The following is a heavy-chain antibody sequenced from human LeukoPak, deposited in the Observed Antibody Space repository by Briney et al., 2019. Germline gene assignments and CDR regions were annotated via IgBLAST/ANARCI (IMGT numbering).Heavy chain of an antibody. Sequence: LAGGSLRLSCAASGFTFSSYAMHWVRQAPGKGLEWVAVISYDGSNKYYADSVKGRFTISRDNSKNTLYLQMNSLRAEDTAVYYCARAPSSSGWYESLDYWGQGTLVTASS. D-gene: IGHD6-19*01. CDR3: ARAPSSSGWYESLDY. J-gene: IGHJ4*02. V-gene: IGHV3-30*04. CDR2: ISYDGSNK. CDR1: GFTFSSYA.